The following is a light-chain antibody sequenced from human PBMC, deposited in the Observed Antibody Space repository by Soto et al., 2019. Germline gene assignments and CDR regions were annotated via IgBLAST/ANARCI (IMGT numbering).Light chain of an antibody. CDR2: GAS. CDR1: QSVSNNY. V-gene: IGKV3-20*01. CDR3: KQYGSSPPYT. J-gene: IGKJ2*01. Sequence: EIVLTQSPGTLSLSPGERATLSCRASQSVSNNYLAWYQQKPGQAPRLLIYGASSRATGIPDRFSGSGSGTDFTLTISRLEPEDFAVYYCKQYGSSPPYTFCQGTKLEIK.